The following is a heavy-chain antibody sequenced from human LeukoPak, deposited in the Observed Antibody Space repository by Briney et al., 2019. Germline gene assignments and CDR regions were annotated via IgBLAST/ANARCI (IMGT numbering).Heavy chain of an antibody. CDR2: IYYSGST. J-gene: IGHJ4*02. CDR1: GGSISSHY. CDR3: ASSGYSYGSYYFDY. V-gene: IGHV4-59*11. Sequence: SETLSLTCTVSGGSISSHYWSWIRQPPGKGLEWIGYIYYSGSTNYNPSLKSRVTISVDTSKNRFSLKLSSVTAADTAVYYCASSGYSYGSYYFDYWGQGTLVTVSS. D-gene: IGHD5-18*01.